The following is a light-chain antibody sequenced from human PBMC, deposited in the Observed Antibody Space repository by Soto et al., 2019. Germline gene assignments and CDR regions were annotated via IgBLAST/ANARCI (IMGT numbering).Light chain of an antibody. J-gene: IGLJ2*01. CDR2: EVS. Sequence: QSALTQPASVSGSLEQSITISCTGTSGDVGGYNYVSWYQQHPGKAPKLMIYEVSNRPSGVSNRFSGSKSGNTASLTISGLQAEDEADYHCSSYTSSSTLVLGGGTKLTVL. CDR3: SSYTSSSTLV. V-gene: IGLV2-14*01. CDR1: SGDVGGYNY.